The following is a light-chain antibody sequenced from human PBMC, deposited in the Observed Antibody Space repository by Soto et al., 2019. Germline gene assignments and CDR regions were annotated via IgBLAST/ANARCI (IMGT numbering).Light chain of an antibody. CDR3: SSYTSRDTLV. CDR2: DVS. J-gene: IGLJ3*02. Sequence: QSALTQPASVSGSPGQSITISCTGTSSDVGGYDHVSWYQQHPGKAPKLMIYDVSNRPSGVSNRFSGSKSGNTASLAVSGLQAEDEPDYYCSSYTSRDTLVFGGGTKLTVL. V-gene: IGLV2-14*03. CDR1: SSDVGGYDH.